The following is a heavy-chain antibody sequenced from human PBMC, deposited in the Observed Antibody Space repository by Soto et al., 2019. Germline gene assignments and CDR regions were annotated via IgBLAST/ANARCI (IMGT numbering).Heavy chain of an antibody. CDR3: ARAGGLGAVAVDS. J-gene: IGHJ4*02. CDR1: GGSISSGGYS. Sequence: QLQLQESGSGLVKPSQTLSLTCAVSGGSISSGGYSWSWIRQPPGKGLEWIGYIYHSGSTYYNPSLQSRVTMSSDRSKNQFALKLSSVTAADTAVYYCARAGGLGAVAVDSWGQGTLVTVSS. D-gene: IGHD6-19*01. V-gene: IGHV4-30-2*01. CDR2: IYHSGST.